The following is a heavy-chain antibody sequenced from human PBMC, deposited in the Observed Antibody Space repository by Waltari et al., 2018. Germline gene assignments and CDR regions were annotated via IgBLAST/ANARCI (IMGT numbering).Heavy chain of an antibody. Sequence: EVQWVESGGGLVQPGGSLRPACVGSGLLTHPFKSADMSWVRQAPTGGLEWMWRIKTNSEVATTEFAAPLKGRFSISRDDSKKTLYLQLSSLEKDDTAVYYCVTDRGNFDYWGQGTLVTVSS. CDR2: IKTNSEVATT. D-gene: IGHD6-25*01. CDR1: GLLTHPFKSAD. CDR3: VTDRGNFDY. J-gene: IGHJ4*02. V-gene: IGHV3-15*01.